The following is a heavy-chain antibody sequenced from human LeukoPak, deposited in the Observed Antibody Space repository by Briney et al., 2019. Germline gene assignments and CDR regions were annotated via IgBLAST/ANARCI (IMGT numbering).Heavy chain of an antibody. D-gene: IGHD6-13*01. CDR3: AKELGSSWYRASFDY. Sequence: GGSLRLSCAASGFTFDDYAMHWVRQAPGKGLEWVSGISWNSGSIGYADSVEGRFTISRDNAKNSLYLQMNSLRAEDTALYYCAKELGSSWYRASFDYWGQGTLVTVSS. J-gene: IGHJ4*02. V-gene: IGHV3-9*01. CDR1: GFTFDDYA. CDR2: ISWNSGSI.